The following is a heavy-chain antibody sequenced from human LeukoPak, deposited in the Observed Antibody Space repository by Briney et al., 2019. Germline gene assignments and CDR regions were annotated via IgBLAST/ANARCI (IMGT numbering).Heavy chain of an antibody. CDR2: IYYSGST. D-gene: IGHD2-2*01. CDR1: GGSISSYY. CDR3: ARDLYQGWFDP. J-gene: IGHJ5*02. Sequence: SETLSLTCTVSGGSISSYYWSWIRQPPGKGLEWIGYIYYSGSTNYNPSLKSRVTISVDTSKNQFSLKLSSVTAADPAVYYCARDLYQGWFDPWGQGTLVTVSS. V-gene: IGHV4-59*01.